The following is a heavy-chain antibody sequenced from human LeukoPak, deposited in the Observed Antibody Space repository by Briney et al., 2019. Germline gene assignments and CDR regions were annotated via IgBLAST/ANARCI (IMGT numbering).Heavy chain of an antibody. CDR3: ARDCSSTSCYAVTFDY. CDR2: ISSSSSYI. CDR1: GFTFSSYS. J-gene: IGHJ4*02. Sequence: PGGSLRLSCAASGFTFSSYSMNWVRQAPGKGLEWVSSISSSSSYIYYADLVKGRFTISRDNAKNSLYLQMNSLRAEDTAVYYCARDCSSTSCYAVTFDYWGQGTLVTVSS. D-gene: IGHD2-2*01. V-gene: IGHV3-21*01.